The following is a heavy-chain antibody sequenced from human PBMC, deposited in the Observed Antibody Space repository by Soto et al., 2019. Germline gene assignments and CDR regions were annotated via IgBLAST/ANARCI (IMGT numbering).Heavy chain of an antibody. D-gene: IGHD2-15*01. J-gene: IGHJ3*02. CDR1: GFTFTRYS. CDR3: GSNRGGNDAFDI. V-gene: IGHV3-21*06. Sequence: GGSLRLSCAASGFTFTRYSMNWVRQAPGKGLEWVSSISSTTHYIYYADSMRGRFTISRDNAKNAVYLEMNSLRAEDTAVYYCGSNRGGNDAFDIWGQGTMVTVSS. CDR2: ISSTTHYI.